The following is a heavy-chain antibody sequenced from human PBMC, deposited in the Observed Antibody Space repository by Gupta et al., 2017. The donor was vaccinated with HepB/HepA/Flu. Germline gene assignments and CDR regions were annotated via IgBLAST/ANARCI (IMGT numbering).Heavy chain of an antibody. V-gene: IGHV5-51*01. CDR3: AKSLLPTFVVDD. D-gene: IGHD3-3*02. J-gene: IGHJ4*02. CDR1: GYTFTNYW. Sequence: EVQLVQSGAEVKKPGESLKISCKASGYTFTNYWIGWVRQMPGKGLEWMGIIYPGDSDTRYSPSVQGQVTISADKSISTAYLQWGSLKAPDTAIYYCAKSLLPTFVVDDWGQGTMVTVSS. CDR2: IYPGDSDT.